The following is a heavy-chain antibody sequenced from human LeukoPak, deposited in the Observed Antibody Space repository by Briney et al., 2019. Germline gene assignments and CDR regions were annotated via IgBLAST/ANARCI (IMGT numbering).Heavy chain of an antibody. D-gene: IGHD4-23*01. CDR3: ARLHYGGNYGYYYYYMDV. CDR2: IYYTGST. CDR1: GGSISSSIYY. V-gene: IGHV4-39*01. Sequence: PSETLSLTCTVSGGSISSSIYYWGWIRQPPGKGLEWIGRIYYTGSTYYNPSLKSRVTISVDTSKNQFSLKLSSVTAADTAVYYCARLHYGGNYGYYYYYMDVWGKGTSVTISS. J-gene: IGHJ6*03.